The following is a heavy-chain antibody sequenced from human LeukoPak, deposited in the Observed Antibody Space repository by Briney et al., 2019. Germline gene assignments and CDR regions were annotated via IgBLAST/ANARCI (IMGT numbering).Heavy chain of an antibody. J-gene: IGHJ2*01. V-gene: IGHV3-13*01. Sequence: GGSLRLSCAASGFTFSIYDMHWVRQATGKGLEWVSAIGTVGDTYYPGSVKGRFTISRENAKNSLYLQMNSLRDGDTAAYYCARETLDIGGDYGWYFDLWGRGTLVTVSS. CDR2: IGTVGDT. CDR3: ARETLDIGGDYGWYFDL. D-gene: IGHD1-26*01. CDR1: GFTFSIYD.